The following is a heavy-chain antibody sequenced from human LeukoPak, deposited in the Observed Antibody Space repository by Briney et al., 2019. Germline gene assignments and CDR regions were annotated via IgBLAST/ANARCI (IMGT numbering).Heavy chain of an antibody. J-gene: IGHJ4*02. Sequence: ASVKVSCKASGYTFTGYYMHWVRQAPGQGLEWMGGIIPIFGTANYAQKFQGRVTITTDESTSTAYMELSSLRSEDTAVYYCARKYSPGDPLDYWGQGTLVTVSS. CDR2: IIPIFGTA. CDR3: ARKYSPGDPLDY. V-gene: IGHV1-69*05. D-gene: IGHD7-27*01. CDR1: GYTFTGYY.